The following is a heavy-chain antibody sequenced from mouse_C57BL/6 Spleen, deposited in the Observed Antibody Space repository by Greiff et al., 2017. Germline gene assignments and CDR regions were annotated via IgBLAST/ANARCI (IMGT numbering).Heavy chain of an antibody. D-gene: IGHD1-1*01. CDR1: GYSITNGNHW. Sequence: EVKLMESGPALVKPSQTVSLTCTVTGYSITNGNHWWNWIRQVSGSKLEWIGYISSSGSTDSNPSLKSRIPITRDTSENQLFRQLNSVTTEDIAAYYCARNYGSSPQWYFDVWGTGTTVAVSS. V-gene: IGHV3-4*01. J-gene: IGHJ1*03. CDR2: ISSSGST. CDR3: ARNYGSSPQWYFDV.